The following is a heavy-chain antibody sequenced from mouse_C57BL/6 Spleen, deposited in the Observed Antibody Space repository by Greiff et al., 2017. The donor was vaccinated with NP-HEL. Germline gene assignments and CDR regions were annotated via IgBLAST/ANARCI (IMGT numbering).Heavy chain of an antibody. J-gene: IGHJ4*01. CDR3: ARRTPITTVVATDYAMDY. CDR1: GYTFTSYG. CDR2: IYPRSGNT. Sequence: VKLVESGAELARPGASVKLSCKASGYTFTSYGISWVKQRTGQGLEWIGEIYPRSGNTYYNEKFKGKATLTADKSSSTAYMELRSLTSEDSAVYFCARRTPITTVVATDYAMDYWGQGTSVTVSS. V-gene: IGHV1-81*01. D-gene: IGHD1-1*01.